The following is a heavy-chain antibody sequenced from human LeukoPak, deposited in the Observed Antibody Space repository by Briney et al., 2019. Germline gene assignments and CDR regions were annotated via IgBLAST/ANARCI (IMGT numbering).Heavy chain of an antibody. D-gene: IGHD4-17*01. CDR1: GGSISSYY. CDR2: IYYSGST. V-gene: IGHV4-59*01. Sequence: SETLSLTCTVSGGSISSYYWSWIRQPPGKGLEWIGYIYYSGSTNYNPSLKSRVTISVDTSKNQFSLKLSSATAADTAVYYCASTIGSRYGDYVFGAYYFDYWGQGTLVTVSS. CDR3: ASTIGSRYGDYVFGAYYFDY. J-gene: IGHJ4*02.